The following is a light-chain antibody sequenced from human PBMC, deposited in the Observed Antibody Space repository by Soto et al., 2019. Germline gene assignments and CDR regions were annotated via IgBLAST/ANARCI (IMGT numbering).Light chain of an antibody. CDR1: QSVSSS. Sequence: EIVMTQSPATLSVSPGERVTLSCRASQSVSSSLAWYQQKPGQAPRLPIYGASTRAIGIPGRFSGSGSETEFTLTISSLQSEDFAVYYCQQYNNWWTFGQGTKVETK. CDR2: GAS. J-gene: IGKJ1*01. V-gene: IGKV3-15*01. CDR3: QQYNNWWT.